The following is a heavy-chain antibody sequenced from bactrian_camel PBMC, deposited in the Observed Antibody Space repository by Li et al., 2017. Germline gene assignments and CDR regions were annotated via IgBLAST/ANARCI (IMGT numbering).Heavy chain of an antibody. D-gene: IGHD3*01. Sequence: HVQLVESGGGLVQPGGSLRLSCAASGYTFSRGCAAWFRQAPGKEREGVASICSIAVYADSVKGRFTISLNTAKNTLYLQMNSLEPEDTAMYYCAAARTVYAGDVLGKNQYEYWGQGTQVTVS. J-gene: IGHJ4*01. CDR2: ICSIA. CDR3: AAARTVYAGDVLGKNQYEY. CDR1: GYTFSRGC. V-gene: IGHV3S53*01.